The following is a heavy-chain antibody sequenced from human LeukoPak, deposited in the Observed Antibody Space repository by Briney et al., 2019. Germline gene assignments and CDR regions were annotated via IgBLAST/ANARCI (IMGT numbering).Heavy chain of an antibody. CDR3: AREVTNFYYFDY. D-gene: IGHD1-1*01. CDR2: ISSSGSTI. Sequence: GGSLRLSCAASGFTFSDYYMSWIRQAPGKGLEWVSYISSSGSTIYCADSVKGRFTISRDNAKNSLYLQMNSLRAEDTAVYYCAREVTNFYYFDYWGQGTLVTVSS. J-gene: IGHJ4*02. CDR1: GFTFSDYY. V-gene: IGHV3-11*01.